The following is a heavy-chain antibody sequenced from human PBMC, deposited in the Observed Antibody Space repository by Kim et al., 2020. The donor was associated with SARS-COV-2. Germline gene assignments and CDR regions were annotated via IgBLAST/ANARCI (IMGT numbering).Heavy chain of an antibody. CDR2: ISAYNGNT. Sequence: ASVKVSCKASGYTFTSYGISWVRQAPGQGLEWMGWISAYNGNTNYAQKLQGRVTMTTDTSTSTAYMELRSLISDDTAVYYCARAGSYCSSTSCVMHGMDVWGQGTTVTVSS. D-gene: IGHD2-2*01. V-gene: IGHV1-18*04. J-gene: IGHJ6*02. CDR3: ARAGSYCSSTSCVMHGMDV. CDR1: GYTFTSYG.